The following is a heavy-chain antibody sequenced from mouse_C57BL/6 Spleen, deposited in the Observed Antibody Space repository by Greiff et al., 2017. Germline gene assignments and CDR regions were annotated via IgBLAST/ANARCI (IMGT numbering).Heavy chain of an antibody. V-gene: IGHV1-4*01. Sequence: QVQLQQSGAELARPGASVKMSCKASGYTFTSYTMHWVKQRPGQGLEWIGYINPCSGYTKYNQKFKDKATLTADKSSSTAYMQLSSLTSADSAVYYCAREGNGARDYWGQGTSVTVSS. D-gene: IGHD2-1*01. J-gene: IGHJ4*01. CDR3: AREGNGARDY. CDR1: GYTFTSYT. CDR2: INPCSGYT.